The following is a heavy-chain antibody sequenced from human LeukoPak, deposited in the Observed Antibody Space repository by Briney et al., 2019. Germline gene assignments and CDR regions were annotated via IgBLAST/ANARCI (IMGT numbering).Heavy chain of an antibody. CDR1: GGSFSGYY. Sequence: PSETLSLTCAVYGGSFSGYYWSWIRQPPGKGLEWIGEINHSGSTNHNPSLKSRVTISVDTSKNQFSLKLSSVTAADTAVYYCARGDYIWGSYRYTNAFDIWGQGTMVTVPS. J-gene: IGHJ3*02. CDR2: INHSGST. D-gene: IGHD3-16*02. V-gene: IGHV4-34*01. CDR3: ARGDYIWGSYRYTNAFDI.